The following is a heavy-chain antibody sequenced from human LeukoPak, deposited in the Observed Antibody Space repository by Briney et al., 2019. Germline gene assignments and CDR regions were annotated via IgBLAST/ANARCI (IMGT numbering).Heavy chain of an antibody. CDR1: GFIFSTYW. J-gene: IGHJ6*03. V-gene: IGHV3-7*01. D-gene: IGHD4-17*01. CDR2: IKQDGSEK. CDR3: VREVTTGDYYMDV. Sequence: GGSLRLSCAGSGFIFSTYWMSWVRQAPGKGREWVANIKQDGSEKYYVDSVKGRFTVSRDNAKNSLYLQMNRLRAEDTAAYYCVREVTTGDYYMDVWGKGTTVTVSS.